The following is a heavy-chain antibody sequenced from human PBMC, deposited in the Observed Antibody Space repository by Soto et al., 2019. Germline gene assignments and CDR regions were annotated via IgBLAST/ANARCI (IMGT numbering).Heavy chain of an antibody. CDR1: GYTFTSYA. CDR3: ARNTMVALDY. Sequence: QVQLVQSGAEEKKPGASVKVSCKASGYTFTSYAMYWVRQAPGQRLEWMGWINAGNGNTKYAQKFQGRVTITRDTSASKAYMELSSLRSEDTAVYYCARNTMVALDYWGQGTLVTVSS. D-gene: IGHD2-15*01. CDR2: INAGNGNT. J-gene: IGHJ4*02. V-gene: IGHV1-3*05.